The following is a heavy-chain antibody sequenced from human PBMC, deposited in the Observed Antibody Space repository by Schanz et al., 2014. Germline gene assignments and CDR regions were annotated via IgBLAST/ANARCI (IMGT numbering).Heavy chain of an antibody. CDR2: TSNDGSCT. V-gene: IGHV3-74*01. Sequence: EVQLVESGGGLVQPGGSLRLSCAASGFTFSDSWMHWVRQAPGKGLVWVSRTSNDGSCTTFADSVKGRFTISRDNAKNTLYLQMNSLRAEDTAVYYCVRDTDYHFDYWGQGTLVTVSS. D-gene: IGHD4-17*01. CDR3: VRDTDYHFDY. CDR1: GFTFSDSW. J-gene: IGHJ4*02.